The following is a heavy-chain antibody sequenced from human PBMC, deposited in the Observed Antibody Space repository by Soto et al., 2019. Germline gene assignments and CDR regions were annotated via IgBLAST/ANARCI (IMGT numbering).Heavy chain of an antibody. D-gene: IGHD2-2*01. CDR2: IYHSGST. V-gene: IGHV4-4*02. CDR3: AGGIVVPAATTYYYYGMDV. J-gene: IGHJ6*02. Sequence: ASETLSLTCAVSGGSISSSNWWSWVRQPPGKGLEWIGEIYHSGSTNYNPSLKSRVTISVDKSKNQFSLKLSSVTAADTAVYYCAGGIVVPAATTYYYYGMDVWGQGTTVTVSS. CDR1: GGSISSSNW.